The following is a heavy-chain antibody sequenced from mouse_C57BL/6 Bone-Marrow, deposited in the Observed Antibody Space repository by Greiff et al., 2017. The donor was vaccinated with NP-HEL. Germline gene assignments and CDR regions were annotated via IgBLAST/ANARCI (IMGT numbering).Heavy chain of an antibody. Sequence: EVKLVESGGGLVQPGGSLKLSCAASGFTFSDYYMYWVRQTPEKRLEWVAYISTGGGSTYYPDTVKGRFTLTRDNPKNTLYLQLSRLKSEDTAMYYCARQEYGSRGDAMDYWGQGTSVTVSS. CDR2: ISTGGGST. V-gene: IGHV5-12*01. J-gene: IGHJ4*01. D-gene: IGHD1-1*01. CDR1: GFTFSDYY. CDR3: ARQEYGSRGDAMDY.